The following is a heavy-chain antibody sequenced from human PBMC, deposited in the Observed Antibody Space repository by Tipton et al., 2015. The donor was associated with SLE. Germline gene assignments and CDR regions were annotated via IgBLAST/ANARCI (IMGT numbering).Heavy chain of an antibody. Sequence: TLSLTCTVAGGSISSSSYYWGWIRQPPGKGLEWIGSIYYSGSTYYNPSLKSRVTISVDTSKNQFSLKLSSVTAADTAVYYCARGGTGDGYFDLWGRGTLVTVSS. CDR1: GGSISSSSYY. J-gene: IGHJ2*01. V-gene: IGHV4-39*07. CDR3: ARGGTGDGYFDL. CDR2: IYYSGST. D-gene: IGHD7-27*01.